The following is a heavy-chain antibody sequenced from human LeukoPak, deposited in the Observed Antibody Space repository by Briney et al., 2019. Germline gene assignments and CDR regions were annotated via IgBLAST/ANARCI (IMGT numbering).Heavy chain of an antibody. D-gene: IGHD3-10*01. CDR3: ARDLIYGSGEY. J-gene: IGHJ4*02. V-gene: IGHV3-21*01. CDR1: GFSFSSYS. CDR2: ISRSSNYK. Sequence: GGSLRLSCAASGFSFSSYSMHWVRQAPGKGLQWFSSISRSSNYKFYADSVKGRFTISRDNAKNSLYLQMNSLRAEDTAVYYCARDLIYGSGEYWGQGTLVTVSS.